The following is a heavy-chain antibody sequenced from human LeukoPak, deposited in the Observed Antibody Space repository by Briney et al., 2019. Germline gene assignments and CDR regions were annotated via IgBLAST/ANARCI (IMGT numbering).Heavy chain of an antibody. Sequence: ASLKVSCKASGYTFIAHYLHWVRQAPGQGLEWMGWVNPNSGDTKYAQKLQGRVTMTTDTSTSTAYMELRSLRSDDTAVYYCARDREQWLLENWFDPWGQGTLVTVSS. V-gene: IGHV1-2*02. J-gene: IGHJ5*02. CDR1: GYTFIAHY. CDR3: ARDREQWLLENWFDP. D-gene: IGHD6-19*01. CDR2: VNPNSGDT.